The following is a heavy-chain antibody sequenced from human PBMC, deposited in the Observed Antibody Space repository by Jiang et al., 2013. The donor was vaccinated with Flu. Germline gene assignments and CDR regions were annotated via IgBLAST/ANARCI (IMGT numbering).Heavy chain of an antibody. CDR3: AVNGFIPRALQH. D-gene: IGHD3-16*01. Sequence: VQLLESGGGVVQPGRSLRLSCAASGFTFSSYAMSWVRQAPGKGLEWVSSISSSSSYIYYADSVKGRFTISRDNAKNSLYLQMNSLRAEDTAVYYCAVNGFIPRALQHWGQGTLVTVSS. CDR1: GFTFSSYA. J-gene: IGHJ1*01. CDR2: ISSSSSYI. V-gene: IGHV3-21*01.